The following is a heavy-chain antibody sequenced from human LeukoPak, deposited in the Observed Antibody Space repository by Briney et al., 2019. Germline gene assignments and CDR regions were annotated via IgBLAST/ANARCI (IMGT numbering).Heavy chain of an antibody. CDR1: GGSISSSNW. CDR3: ARGGITGTSSFDP. V-gene: IGHV4-4*02. J-gene: IGHJ5*02. Sequence: SETLSLTCAVSGGSISSSNWWSWVRQPPGKGLEWIGEIYHSGSTNYNPSLKSRVTISVDKSKNQFSLKLSSVTAADTAVYYCARGGITGTSSFDPWGQGTLVTVSS. CDR2: IYHSGST. D-gene: IGHD1-7*01.